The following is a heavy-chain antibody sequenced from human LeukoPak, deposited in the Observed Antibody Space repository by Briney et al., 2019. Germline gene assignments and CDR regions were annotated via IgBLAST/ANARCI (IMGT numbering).Heavy chain of an antibody. J-gene: IGHJ4*02. V-gene: IGHV4-39*01. Sequence: SETLSLTCTVSGGSISSSSYYWGWIRQPPGKGLEWIGSIYYSGSTYYNPSLKSRVTISVDTSKNQFSLKLSSVTAADTAVYYCTRRELGLPPSYWGQGTLVTVSS. CDR2: IYYSGST. CDR1: GGSISSSSYY. D-gene: IGHD1-7*01. CDR3: TRRELGLPPSY.